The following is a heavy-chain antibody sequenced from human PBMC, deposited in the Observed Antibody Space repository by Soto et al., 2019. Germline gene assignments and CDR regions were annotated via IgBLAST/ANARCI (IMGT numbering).Heavy chain of an antibody. J-gene: IGHJ6*03. D-gene: IGHD6-13*01. CDR2: ISAYNGNT. CDR3: ARSLPKDKLVLRGSYYYYMDV. V-gene: IGHV1-18*01. Sequence: GASVKVSCKASGYTFTSYGISWVRQAPGQGLEWMGWISAYNGNTNYAQKLQGRVTMNTDTSTSTAYMELRSLRSDDTAVYYCARSLPKDKLVLRGSYYYYMDVWGKGTTVTVSS. CDR1: GYTFTSYG.